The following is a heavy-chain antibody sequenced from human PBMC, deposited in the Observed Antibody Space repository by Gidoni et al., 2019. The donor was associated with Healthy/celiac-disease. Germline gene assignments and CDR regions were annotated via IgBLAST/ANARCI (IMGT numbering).Heavy chain of an antibody. V-gene: IGHV3-30-3*01. D-gene: IGHD5-12*01. J-gene: IGHJ4*02. CDR2: ISYDGSNK. Sequence: QVQLVESGGGVVQPGRSLRLSCAASGFTFSSYAMHWVRQAPGKGLEWVAVISYDGSNKYYADSVKGRFTISRDNSKNTLYLQMNSLRAEDTAVYYCARDFQPTIVATAYLDYWGQGTLVTVSS. CDR1: GFTFSSYA. CDR3: ARDFQPTIVATAYLDY.